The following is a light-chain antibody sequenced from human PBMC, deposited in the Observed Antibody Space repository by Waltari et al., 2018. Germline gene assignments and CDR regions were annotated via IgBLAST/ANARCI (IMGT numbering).Light chain of an antibody. CDR1: NIGDKS. V-gene: IGLV3-21*02. J-gene: IGLJ1*01. Sequence: SYVLTQPPSVSVAPGQTARITCEGNNIGDKSVNLYQQKPGQAPVLAVYDDSDRPSGIPERLSGSNSGNTATLTISRVEAGDEADYYCQVWDSSSDHYVFGTGAKVTVL. CDR2: DDS. CDR3: QVWDSSSDHYV.